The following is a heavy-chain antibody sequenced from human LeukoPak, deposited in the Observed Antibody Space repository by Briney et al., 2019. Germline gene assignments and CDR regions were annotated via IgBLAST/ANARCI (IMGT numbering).Heavy chain of an antibody. D-gene: IGHD4-17*01. Sequence: GGSLRLSCAASGFTFDDYAMHWVRQAPGKGLEWVSGISWNSGSIGYADSVKGRFTISRDNAKNSLYLQMNSLRAEDTALYYCASVDYGDYVLDHWGQGTLVTVSS. CDR1: GFTFDDYA. CDR3: ASVDYGDYVLDH. CDR2: ISWNSGSI. V-gene: IGHV3-9*01. J-gene: IGHJ4*02.